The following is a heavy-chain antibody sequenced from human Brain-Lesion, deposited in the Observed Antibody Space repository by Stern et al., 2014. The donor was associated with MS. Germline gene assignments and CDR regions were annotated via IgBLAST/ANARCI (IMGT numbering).Heavy chain of an antibody. V-gene: IGHV1-2*02. CDR3: ARDQRGITIFGVVTDYYYLGMDV. CDR2: INPNTGRP. CDR1: GYIFTGYY. D-gene: IGHD3-3*01. Sequence: QVQLVQSGAEVKKPGASVKVSCKTSGYIFTGYYIHWVRQAPGQGLEWMAWINPNTGRPKHPQKFQGRVTMSRDTSISTGYVELSSLTSDDTAVYYCARDQRGITIFGVVTDYYYLGMDVWGQGTTVTVSS. J-gene: IGHJ6*02.